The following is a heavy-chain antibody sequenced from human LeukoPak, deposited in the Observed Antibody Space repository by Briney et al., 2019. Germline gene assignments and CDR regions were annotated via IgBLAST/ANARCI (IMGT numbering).Heavy chain of an antibody. Sequence: PGGSLRLSCAASGFTFSNYGMPWVRQAPGKGLEWVSFVRYDGSNTYYADSVKGRFTISRDNSKNTLYLQMNSLRAEDTAVYYCAKDLSADCSSTSCYRGFHYWGQGTVVTVSS. V-gene: IGHV3-30*02. CDR1: GFTFSNYG. CDR3: AKDLSADCSSTSCYRGFHY. CDR2: VRYDGSNT. J-gene: IGHJ4*02. D-gene: IGHD2-2*01.